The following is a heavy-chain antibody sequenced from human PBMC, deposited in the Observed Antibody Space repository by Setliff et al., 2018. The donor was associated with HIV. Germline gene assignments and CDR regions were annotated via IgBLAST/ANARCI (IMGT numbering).Heavy chain of an antibody. CDR1: GFTFKNYD. Sequence: GGSLRLSCVASGFTFKNYDMHWVRQVPGKGLEWVANMKEDGSEKYYVDSVAGRFTISRDNTKNSVYLQMSSLRAEDTAVYYCVSGGRWLDLDYWGQGTLVTVSS. CDR2: MKEDGSEK. D-gene: IGHD5-18*01. V-gene: IGHV3-7*05. J-gene: IGHJ4*02. CDR3: VSGGRWLDLDY.